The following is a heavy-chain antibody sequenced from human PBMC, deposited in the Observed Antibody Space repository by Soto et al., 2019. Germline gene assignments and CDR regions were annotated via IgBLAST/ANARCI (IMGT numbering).Heavy chain of an antibody. CDR2: ISDNGGNT. Sequence: GGSLRLSCAASVFTFVNVAMAWVRQAPGKGLEWVSSISDNGGNTDYADSARGRFTLSRDNSKNTLYLQMNHLKAEDTAVYYCAKLYWNPRYFDSWGQGARVTVSS. D-gene: IGHD1-1*01. J-gene: IGHJ4*02. CDR3: AKLYWNPRYFDS. V-gene: IGHV3-23*01. CDR1: VFTFVNVA.